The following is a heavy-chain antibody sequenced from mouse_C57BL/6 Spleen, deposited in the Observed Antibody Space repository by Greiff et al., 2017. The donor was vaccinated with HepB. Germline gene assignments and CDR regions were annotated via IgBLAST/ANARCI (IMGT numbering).Heavy chain of an antibody. CDR1: GFTFSSYA. J-gene: IGHJ4*01. Sequence: EVMLVESGGGLVKPGGSLKLSCAASGFTFSSYAMSWVRQTPEKRLEWVATISDGGSYTYYPDNVKGRFTISRDNAKNNLYLQMSHLKSEDTAMYYCAREAVVEEGYAMDYWGQGTSVTVSS. D-gene: IGHD1-1*01. CDR2: ISDGGSYT. CDR3: AREAVVEEGYAMDY. V-gene: IGHV5-4*01.